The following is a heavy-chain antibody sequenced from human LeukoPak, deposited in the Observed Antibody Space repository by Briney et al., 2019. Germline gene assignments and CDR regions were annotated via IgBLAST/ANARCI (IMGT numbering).Heavy chain of an antibody. CDR1: GVTFSDYY. D-gene: IGHD2-15*01. CDR2: ISSSGSTI. V-gene: IGHV3-11*01. Sequence: PGGSLRLSCAASGVTFSDYYTSWIRQAPGKGLEWVSYISSSGSTIYYADSVKGRFTISRDNAKNSLYLQMNSLRAEDTAVYYCARLVVAAMHYYYGMDVWGQGPTVTVSS. J-gene: IGHJ6*02. CDR3: ARLVVAAMHYYYGMDV.